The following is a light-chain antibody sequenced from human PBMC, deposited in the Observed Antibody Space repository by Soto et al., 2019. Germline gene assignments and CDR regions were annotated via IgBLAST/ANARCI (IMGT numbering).Light chain of an antibody. CDR2: AVT. V-gene: IGLV1-40*01. CDR1: SSNIGAGYD. Sequence: QSVLTQPPSVSGAPGQRATISCTGSSSNIGAGYDVHWYQQLPGTAPKLLIFAVTSRPSGVPDRFSGSKSGTSASLAITGLQAEDEADYYCQSFDSNLSGGVFGGGTKLTVL. CDR3: QSFDSNLSGGV. J-gene: IGLJ3*02.